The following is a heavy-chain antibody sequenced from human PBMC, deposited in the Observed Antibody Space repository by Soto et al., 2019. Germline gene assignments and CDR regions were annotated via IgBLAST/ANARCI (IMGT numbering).Heavy chain of an antibody. J-gene: IGHJ2*01. CDR1: GFTLSNYW. CDR3: ARTHRRGTSGYRHFDL. D-gene: IGHD3-22*01. V-gene: IGHV3-7*05. CDR2: INQDGSEK. Sequence: EVQLVESGGGLVQPGGSLRLSCAASGFTLSNYWMAWVRQAPGKALEWVANINQDGSEKHYVDSAKGRFTISRDNASSSLYLHMNSLSDEDPAVFYCARTHRRGTSGYRHFDLWGRGTLVAVSS.